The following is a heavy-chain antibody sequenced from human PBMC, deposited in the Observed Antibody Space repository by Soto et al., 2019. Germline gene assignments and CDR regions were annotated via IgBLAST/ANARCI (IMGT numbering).Heavy chain of an antibody. CDR1: GGSISSSNW. V-gene: IGHV4-4*02. CDR2: IYHSGST. J-gene: IGHJ4*02. D-gene: IGHD4-17*01. CDR3: ARGGLTTVSRFDY. Sequence: PSETVSLTCAVSGGSISSSNWWSWVRQPPGKGLEWIGEIYHSGSTNYNPSLKSRVTISIDKSKNQFSLKLSSVTAADTAVYYCARGGLTTVSRFDYWGQGTLVTVSS.